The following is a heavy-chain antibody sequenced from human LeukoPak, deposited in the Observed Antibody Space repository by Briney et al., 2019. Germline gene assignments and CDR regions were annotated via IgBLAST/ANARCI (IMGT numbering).Heavy chain of an antibody. Sequence: WASVKVSCKASGYTFTGYYMHWVRQAPGQGLEWMGWINPNTGGTNYAQKFQGRVTMTRDTAISTAYMELGRLTSDDTAVYYCARETTKGATTPGDAFDIWGQGTMVTVSS. CDR3: ARETTKGATTPGDAFDI. J-gene: IGHJ3*02. V-gene: IGHV1-2*02. CDR1: GYTFTGYY. CDR2: INPNTGGT. D-gene: IGHD1-26*01.